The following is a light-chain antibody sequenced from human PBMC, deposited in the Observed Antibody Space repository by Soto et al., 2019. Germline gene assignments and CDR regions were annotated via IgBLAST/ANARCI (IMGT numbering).Light chain of an antibody. CDR2: GAS. V-gene: IGKV3-11*01. CDR1: QSVISN. CDR3: QQRSSWPLT. Sequence: IVVTQSPATLSLSAGERATLSCRASQSVISNLGGYQQKPGQAPRLLIYGASTRAHGSPARFSGSGSVTDFTRTISSREPEDFAVYFGQQRSSWPLTFGGGTKVDIK. J-gene: IGKJ4*02.